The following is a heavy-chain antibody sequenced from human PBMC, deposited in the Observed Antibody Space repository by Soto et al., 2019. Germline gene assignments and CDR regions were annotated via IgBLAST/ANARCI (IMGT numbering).Heavy chain of an antibody. J-gene: IGHJ5*02. Sequence: EVQLVESGGDLVKPGGSLRLSCAASGFIFSHAWFHWVRQPPGKGLELVGRVKNNGGATDYAASVKGRFTISRDDSKDTVYLRMSSLRTEDTSIYYGAADLGPAYDSNNWFAPWGQGTLVTVSS. D-gene: IGHD2-21*01. CDR2: VKNNGGAT. V-gene: IGHV3-15*07. CDR1: GFIFSHAW. CDR3: AADLGPAYDSNNWFAP.